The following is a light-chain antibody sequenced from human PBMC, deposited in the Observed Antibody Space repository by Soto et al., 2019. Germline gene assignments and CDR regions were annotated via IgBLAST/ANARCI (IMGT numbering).Light chain of an antibody. V-gene: IGKV3-20*01. J-gene: IGKJ1*01. Sequence: EIVLTQSPGTLSLSPGERATLSCRASQSVSSTYLAWYQKKPGQAPRLLIYGASTRATGLPDRFSGSGSGTDFTRTISRMEPEDFAVYYCQHYGSSRWTFGQGTKVEIK. CDR1: QSVSSTY. CDR2: GAS. CDR3: QHYGSSRWT.